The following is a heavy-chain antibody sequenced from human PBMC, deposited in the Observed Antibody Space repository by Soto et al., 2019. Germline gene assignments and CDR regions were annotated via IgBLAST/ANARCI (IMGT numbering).Heavy chain of an antibody. Sequence: EVQLVESDGGLVQPGGSLRLSCAASGFTFSRHWMHWVRQAPGKGLVWVSRMNTDGSITSYVDSVKGRFTISRDNAKNTLYLQMNSLRAEDTAVYYCARNGVEPDGEIDFWGQGIRVTVSS. D-gene: IGHD3-10*01. CDR2: MNTDGSIT. CDR3: ARNGVEPDGEIDF. V-gene: IGHV3-74*01. J-gene: IGHJ4*02. CDR1: GFTFSRHW.